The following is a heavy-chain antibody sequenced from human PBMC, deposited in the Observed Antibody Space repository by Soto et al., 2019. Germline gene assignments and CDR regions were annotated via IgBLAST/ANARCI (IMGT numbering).Heavy chain of an antibody. CDR1: GGSISSGGYY. CDR3: ARGDYYYDSSRYYRGRVFDY. Sequence: SETLSLTCTVSGGSISSGGYYWSWIRQHPGKGLEWIGYIYFTGSTYYNPSLKSRLTISLDTSENQFSLKLSSVTAADTAVYYCARGDYYYDSSRYYRGRVFDYSGQGALVAVSS. D-gene: IGHD3-22*01. V-gene: IGHV4-31*03. J-gene: IGHJ4*02. CDR2: IYFTGST.